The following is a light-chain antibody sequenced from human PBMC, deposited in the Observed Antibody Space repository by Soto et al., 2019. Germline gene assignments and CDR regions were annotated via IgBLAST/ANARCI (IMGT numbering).Light chain of an antibody. CDR1: RSNIASNT. CDR3: AAWDDSLLGVL. Sequence: QSVLTQPPSASGTPGQSVAISCSGSRSNIASNTVNWYQQLPGTAPKVLIYSNNQRPSGVPGRFSGSKSGASASLVISGLQSEDEADYYCAAWDDSLLGVLFGGGTKVTVL. J-gene: IGLJ3*02. V-gene: IGLV1-44*01. CDR2: SNN.